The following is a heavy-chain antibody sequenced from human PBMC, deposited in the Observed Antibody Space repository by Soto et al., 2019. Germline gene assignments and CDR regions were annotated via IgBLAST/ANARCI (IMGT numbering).Heavy chain of an antibody. J-gene: IGHJ3*02. Sequence: SETLSLTCTVSGGSISSYYWSWIRQPPGKGLEWIGYIYYSGSTNYNPSLKSRVTISVDTSKNQYSLKLSSVTAADTAVYYCARDQAGLGPRLAFDIWGQGTMVT. D-gene: IGHD6-19*01. V-gene: IGHV4-59*01. CDR1: GGSISSYY. CDR3: ARDQAGLGPRLAFDI. CDR2: IYYSGST.